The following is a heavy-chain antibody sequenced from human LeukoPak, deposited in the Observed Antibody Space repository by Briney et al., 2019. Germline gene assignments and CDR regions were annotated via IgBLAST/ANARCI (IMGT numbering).Heavy chain of an antibody. V-gene: IGHV3-23*01. CDR3: AKDRYDYSNYHPFLGGTTFFDS. CDR1: GFTFSSYA. J-gene: IGHJ4*02. CDR2: IRGSGGST. D-gene: IGHD4-11*01. Sequence: GGSLRLSCAASGFTFSSYAMSWVRQAPGKGLERVSAIRGSGGSTYYADSVKGRFTISRDNSKNTLYLQMNSLRAEDTAVYYCAKDRYDYSNYHPFLGGTTFFDSWGQGTLVTVSS.